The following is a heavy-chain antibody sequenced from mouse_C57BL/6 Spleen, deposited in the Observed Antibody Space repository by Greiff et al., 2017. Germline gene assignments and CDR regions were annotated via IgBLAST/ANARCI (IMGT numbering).Heavy chain of an antibody. D-gene: IGHD2-12*01. CDR1: GFTFSGYA. J-gene: IGHJ2*01. CDR2: FSSGGDYI. Sequence: EVQLQQSGEGLVKPGGSLKFSCAASGFTFSGYAMSWVRQTPEKRLEWVAYFSSGGDYISYADNVKGRFTISRDNARNTLFLQMCSLKSEDTAMYYCTRDAGNSNDESDFDYCGQGTTLTVSS. V-gene: IGHV5-9-1*02. CDR3: TRDAGNSNDESDFDY.